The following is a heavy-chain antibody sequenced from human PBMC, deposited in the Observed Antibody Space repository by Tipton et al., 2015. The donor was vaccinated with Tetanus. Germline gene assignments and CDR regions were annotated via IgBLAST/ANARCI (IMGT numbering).Heavy chain of an antibody. CDR1: GLTLSSYG. Sequence: SLRLSCAGSGLTLSSYGMHWVRQAPGKGLEWVSVIYSDGNTYYADSVKGRFTISRDNSKNTLYLQMNSLRADDTAIYFCSKATHDLSHYCYDHGMDVWGQGTTVTVSS. J-gene: IGHJ6*02. CDR3: SKATHDLSHYCYDHGMDV. CDR2: IYSDGNT. V-gene: IGHV3-NL1*01.